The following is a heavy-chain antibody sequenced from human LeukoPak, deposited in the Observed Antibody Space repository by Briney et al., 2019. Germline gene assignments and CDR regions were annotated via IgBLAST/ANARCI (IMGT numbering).Heavy chain of an antibody. CDR1: GGSISSTNW. J-gene: IGHJ4*02. CDR3: ARRSPYSTGWSSYFDY. V-gene: IGHV4-4*02. CDR2: IYRSGTT. Sequence: SGTLSLTCAVSGGSISSTNWWSWVRPPPGKGLEWIGEIYRSGTTNYKPSLKSRVTISLDKSRKHFSLKLTSVTAADSAVYYCARRSPYSTGWSSYFDYWGQGALVTVSS. D-gene: IGHD6-19*01.